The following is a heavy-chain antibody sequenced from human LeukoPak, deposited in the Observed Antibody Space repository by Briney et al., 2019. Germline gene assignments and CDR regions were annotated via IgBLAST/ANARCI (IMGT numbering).Heavy chain of an antibody. CDR1: GGSISSHY. CDR3: ARMVATYLTPYYFDY. V-gene: IGHV4-59*11. J-gene: IGHJ4*02. D-gene: IGHD5-12*01. CDR2: IYYSGKT. Sequence: PSETLSLTCTVSGGSISSHYWSWIRQPPGKGLEWIGYIYYSGKTNYNPSLKSRVTISVDTSKNQFSLRVSSVTAADTAVYYCARMVATYLTPYYFDYWGQGTLVTVSS.